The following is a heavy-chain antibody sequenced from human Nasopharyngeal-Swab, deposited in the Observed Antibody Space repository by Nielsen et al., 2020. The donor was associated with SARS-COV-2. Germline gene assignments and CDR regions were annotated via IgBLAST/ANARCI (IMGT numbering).Heavy chain of an antibody. CDR3: ARSYYGAYYYGMDV. CDR2: IWYDGSNK. V-gene: IGHV3-33*01. D-gene: IGHD4-17*01. CDR1: GFTFSSYG. J-gene: IGHJ6*02. Sequence: GESLKISCAASGFTFSSYGMHWVRQAPGKGLEWVAVIWYDGSNKYYADSVKGRFTISRDNSKNTLHLQMNSLRAEDTAVYYCARSYYGAYYYGMDVWGQGTTVTVSS.